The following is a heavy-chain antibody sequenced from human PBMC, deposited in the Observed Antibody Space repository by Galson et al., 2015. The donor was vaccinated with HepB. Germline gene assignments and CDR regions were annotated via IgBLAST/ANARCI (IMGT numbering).Heavy chain of an antibody. CDR1: GFTFSDYY. CDR2: ISSSSSYT. J-gene: IGHJ3*02. Sequence: SLRLSCAASGFTFSDYYMSWIRQAPGKGLEWVSYISSSSSYTNYADSVKGRFTISRDNAKNSLYLQMNSLRAEDTAVYYCARESDDAFDIWSQGTMATVSS. V-gene: IGHV3-11*06. CDR3: ARESDDAFDI.